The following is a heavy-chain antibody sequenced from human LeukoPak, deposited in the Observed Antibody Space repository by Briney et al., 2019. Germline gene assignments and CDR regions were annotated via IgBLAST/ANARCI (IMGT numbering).Heavy chain of an antibody. CDR1: GGTFISYA. D-gene: IGHD6-6*01. CDR2: INPNSSGT. Sequence: ASVKVSCKASGGTFISYAISWVRQAPGQGLEWMGWINPNSSGTNYAQKFQGRVTMTRDTSISTAYMELSRLRSDDTAVYYCARGGQLVRDFDYWGQGTLVTVSS. CDR3: ARGGQLVRDFDY. J-gene: IGHJ4*02. V-gene: IGHV1-2*02.